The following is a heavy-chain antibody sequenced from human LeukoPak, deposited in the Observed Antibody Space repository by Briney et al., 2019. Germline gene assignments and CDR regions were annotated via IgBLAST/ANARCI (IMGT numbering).Heavy chain of an antibody. Sequence: KPSQTLSLTCTVSGGSISSGSYYWSWIRQPAGKGLEWIGRIYTSGSTNYNPSLKSRVTISVDTSKNQFSLKLSSVTAADTAVYYCARVGVGRNWFDPWGQGTLVTVSS. D-gene: IGHD1-26*01. V-gene: IGHV4-61*02. J-gene: IGHJ5*02. CDR3: ARVGVGRNWFDP. CDR2: IYTSGST. CDR1: GGSISSGSYY.